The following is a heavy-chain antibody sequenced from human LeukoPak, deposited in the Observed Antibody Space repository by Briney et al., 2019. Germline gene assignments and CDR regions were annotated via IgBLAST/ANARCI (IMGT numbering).Heavy chain of an antibody. V-gene: IGHV4-4*07. CDR2: IYTTGGT. D-gene: IGHD6-13*01. Sequence: SETLSLTCTVSGGSISTFHWSWIRQPAGKGLEWIGRIYTTGGTNYNPSLKSRVTVSVDTSKNQFSLKLSSVTAADTAVYYCARESQLGYSSSWYRGVYYYYYMDVWGKGTTVTVSS. CDR1: GGSISTFH. J-gene: IGHJ6*03. CDR3: ARESQLGYSSSWYRGVYYYYYMDV.